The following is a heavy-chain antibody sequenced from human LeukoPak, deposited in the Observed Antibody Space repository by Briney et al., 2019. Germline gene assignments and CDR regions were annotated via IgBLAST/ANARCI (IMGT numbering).Heavy chain of an antibody. CDR1: GGSISGYY. V-gene: IGHV4-59*01. CDR3: ARAHSYYYDSSGYYWDY. D-gene: IGHD3-22*01. CDR2: IYYSGST. J-gene: IGHJ4*02. Sequence: SETLSLTCTVSGGSISGYYWSWIRQPPGKGLEWIGYIYYSGSTNYNPSLKSRVTISVDTSKNQFSLKLSSVTAADTAVYYCARAHSYYYDSSGYYWDYWGQGTLVTVSS.